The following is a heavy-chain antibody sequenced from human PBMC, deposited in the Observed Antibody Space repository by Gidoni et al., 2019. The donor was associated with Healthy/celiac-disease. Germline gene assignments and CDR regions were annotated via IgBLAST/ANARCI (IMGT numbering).Heavy chain of an antibody. D-gene: IGHD2-15*01. CDR1: GCTFSSYA. J-gene: IGHJ6*02. CDR2: IIPIFGTA. CDR3: ARENPVAYGMDV. V-gene: IGHV1-69*01. Sequence: QVQLGQSGAEVKKPVSSVKVSCKASGCTFSSYAISWVRQAPGQGLEWMGGIIPIFGTANYAQKFPGRVTSTADESTSTAYMELSSLRSEDTAVYYCARENPVAYGMDVWGQGTTVTVSS.